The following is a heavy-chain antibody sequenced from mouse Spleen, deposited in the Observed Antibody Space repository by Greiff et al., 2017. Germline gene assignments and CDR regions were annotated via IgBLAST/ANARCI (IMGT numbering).Heavy chain of an antibody. D-gene: IGHD4-1*01. Sequence: EVMLVESGAELVRPGASVKLSCTASGFNIKDYYMHWVKQRPEQGLEWIGRIDPEDGDTEYAPKFQGKATMTADTSSNTAYLQLSSLTSEDTAVYYCARPGTLYAMDYWGQGTSVTVSS. CDR2: IDPEDGDT. V-gene: IGHV14-1*01. CDR1: GFNIKDYY. CDR3: ARPGTLYAMDY. J-gene: IGHJ4*01.